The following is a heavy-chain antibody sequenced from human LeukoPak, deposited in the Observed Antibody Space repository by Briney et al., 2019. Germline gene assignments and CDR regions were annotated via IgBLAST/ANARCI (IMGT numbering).Heavy chain of an antibody. CDR2: IKQDGSEK. CDR3: ARDAFDYYYGMDV. Sequence: GGSLRLSCAASGFAFSSYWMSWVRQAPGKGLEWVANIKQDGSEKCYVDSVKGQFTISRDNAKNSLYLQMNSLRAEDTAVYYCARDAFDYYYGMDVWGQGTTVTVSS. D-gene: IGHD3-16*01. J-gene: IGHJ6*02. CDR1: GFAFSSYW. V-gene: IGHV3-7*01.